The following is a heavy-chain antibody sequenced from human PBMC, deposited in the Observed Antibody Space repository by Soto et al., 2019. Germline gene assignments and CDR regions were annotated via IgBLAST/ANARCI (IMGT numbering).Heavy chain of an antibody. V-gene: IGHV1-2*04. Sequence: RASVKVFCKASGYTFTGSYMHWVRQAPGQGLEWMGWINPHSGGTNYAPKFQGWVTMTRDASISTAYMELSRLRSDDTPVYYCARMRTSSCRPYYFYYGMDVCGEGIKETVSA. D-gene: IGHD6-13*01. CDR1: GYTFTGSY. J-gene: IGHJ6*04. CDR3: ARMRTSSCRPYYFYYGMDV. CDR2: INPHSGGT.